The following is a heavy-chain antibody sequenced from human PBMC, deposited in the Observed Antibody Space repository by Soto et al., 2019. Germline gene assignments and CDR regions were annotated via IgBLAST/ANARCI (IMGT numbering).Heavy chain of an antibody. Sequence: SETLSLTCTFSGCSMIDLYWSWTRQPPGKGLEWIGYGLRSDYIDYNPSLRSRLTMALDMSKNQFSLNLMSVTAADTAVYYCVAGPDRAKSAYWGQGTLVTVSS. CDR2: GLRSDYI. V-gene: IGHV4-59*11. J-gene: IGHJ4*01. CDR3: VAGPDRAKSAY. D-gene: IGHD3-3*01. CDR1: GCSMIDLY.